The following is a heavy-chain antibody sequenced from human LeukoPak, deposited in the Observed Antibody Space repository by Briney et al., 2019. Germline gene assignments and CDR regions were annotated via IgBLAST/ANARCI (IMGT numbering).Heavy chain of an antibody. J-gene: IGHJ4*02. CDR1: GSHFSAYG. CDR2: VTSDNRDT. CDR3: ARGSHEYWNDY. Sequence: ASVKVSCKASGSHFSAYGMTWVRQAPGQGLEWMGWVTSDNRDTKYAPKFQGRVTMTTDMSSTTAYMELRSLRSDDTAVYYCARGSHEYWNDYWGQGTLVTVSS. D-gene: IGHD1-1*01. V-gene: IGHV1-18*01.